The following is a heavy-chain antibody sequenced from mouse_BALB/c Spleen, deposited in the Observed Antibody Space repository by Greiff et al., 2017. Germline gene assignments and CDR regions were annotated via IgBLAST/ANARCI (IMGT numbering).Heavy chain of an antibody. V-gene: IGHV1-77*01. CDR2: IYPGSGST. CDR3: ASSGGAYYGNYGAMDY. Sequence: QLQQSGPELVKPGASVKMSCKASGYTFTDYVISWVKQRTGQGLEWIGEIYPGSGSTYYNEKFKGKATLTADKSSNTAYMQLSSLTSEDSAVYFCASSGGAYYGNYGAMDYWGQGTSVTVSS. D-gene: IGHD2-10*01. J-gene: IGHJ4*01. CDR1: GYTFTDYV.